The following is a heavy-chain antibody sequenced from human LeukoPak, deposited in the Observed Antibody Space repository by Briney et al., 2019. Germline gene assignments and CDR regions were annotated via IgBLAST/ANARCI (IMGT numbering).Heavy chain of an antibody. V-gene: IGHV3-30*02. CDR2: IRYDGNIK. Sequence: GGSLRLSCAASGFTFSSYDMHWVRQAPGKGLEWVAFIRYDGNIKYFADSVKGRFTISRDSSKNTLYLQMDSLRPEDTALYYRAKGRYLDSSGYPIDYWGQGTLVTVSS. D-gene: IGHD3-22*01. CDR3: AKGRYLDSSGYPIDY. J-gene: IGHJ4*02. CDR1: GFTFSSYD.